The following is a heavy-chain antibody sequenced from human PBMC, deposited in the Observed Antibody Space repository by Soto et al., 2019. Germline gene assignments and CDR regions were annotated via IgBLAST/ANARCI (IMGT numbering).Heavy chain of an antibody. CDR3: GLEPTGTGGFHY. Sequence: ASGKVSCKASGHTFTGHHMHWVRQAPGQGLEWMGYIDLDSRNTRYAQKFQGRVTTTRDTSITTAYMELSGLRSDDTAVYYCGLEPTGTGGFHYWVQGTLVTVCS. V-gene: IGHV1-2*02. D-gene: IGHD7-27*01. CDR1: GHTFTGHH. J-gene: IGHJ4*02. CDR2: IDLDSRNT.